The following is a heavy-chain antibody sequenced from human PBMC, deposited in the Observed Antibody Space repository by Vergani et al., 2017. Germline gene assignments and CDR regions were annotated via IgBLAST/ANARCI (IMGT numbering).Heavy chain of an antibody. CDR2: IWYDGSNK. CDR3: AKDQGGVVVAAMLDY. V-gene: IGHV3-33*06. CDR1: GFTFSSYG. J-gene: IGHJ4*02. Sequence: QVQLVESGGGVVQPGRSLRLSCAASGFTFSSYGMHWVRQAPGKGLEWVAVIWYDGSNKYYADSVKGRFTISRDNSKNTLYLQMNSLRAEDTAVYYCAKDQGGVVVAAMLDYWGQGTLVTVSS. D-gene: IGHD2-15*01.